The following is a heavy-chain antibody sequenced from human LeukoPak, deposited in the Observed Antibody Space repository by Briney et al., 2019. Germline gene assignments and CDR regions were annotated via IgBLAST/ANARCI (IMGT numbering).Heavy chain of an antibody. CDR2: ISGSGGGT. CDR1: GFTFSSYA. CDR3: AKSGNGYYDP. D-gene: IGHD5-24*01. Sequence: GGSLRLSCAASGFTFSSYAMSWVRQAPGKGLEWVSGISGSGGGTNYADSVKGRFTISRDNSKNTLYLQMNSLRAEDTAVYYCAKSGNGYYDPWGQGTLVTVSS. J-gene: IGHJ5*02. V-gene: IGHV3-23*01.